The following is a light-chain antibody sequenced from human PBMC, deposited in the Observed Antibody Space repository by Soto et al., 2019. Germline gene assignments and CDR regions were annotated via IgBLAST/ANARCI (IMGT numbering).Light chain of an antibody. J-gene: IGKJ4*01. CDR1: QSVGSS. CDR3: QQRGSWPQLT. V-gene: IGKV3-11*01. Sequence: DILLTQSPATLSLSPGERATLSCRASQSVGSSLAWFQQKPGQAPRLLIYDASNRATGIPARFSGSGSGTDFTLTISSREPEDFAVYYCQQRGSWPQLTFGGGTKVEI. CDR2: DAS.